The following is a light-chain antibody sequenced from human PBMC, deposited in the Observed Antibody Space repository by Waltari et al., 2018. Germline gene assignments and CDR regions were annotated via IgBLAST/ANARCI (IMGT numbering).Light chain of an antibody. V-gene: IGLV2-23*02. CDR3: CSYAGTTISYV. CDR2: AVT. CDR1: SRDVGLYNV. J-gene: IGLJ1*01. Sequence: QSALTQPASVSGSPGQSITISCTGTSRDVGLYNVVSWFQQHPGKAPKLMIYAVTKRPAGVSNRFSGSKSGNTASLTISGLQAEDEADYYCCSYAGTTISYVFGTGTKVTVL.